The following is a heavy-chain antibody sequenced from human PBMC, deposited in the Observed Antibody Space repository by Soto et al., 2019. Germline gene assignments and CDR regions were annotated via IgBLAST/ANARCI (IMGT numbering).Heavy chain of an antibody. CDR1: GFTFNTYG. CDR3: ARIGPYCGGDCYPDFDF. J-gene: IGHJ4*02. V-gene: IGHV3-23*01. CDR2: VSGSGGGT. Sequence: LRLSCAASGFTFNTYGMTWVRRAPGKGLEWVSTVSGSGGGTYYADSVKGRFTISRVNSKNTMYLQMSNLRAEDTAVYFCARIGPYCGGDCYPDFDFWGLGTPVTVSS. D-gene: IGHD2-21*02.